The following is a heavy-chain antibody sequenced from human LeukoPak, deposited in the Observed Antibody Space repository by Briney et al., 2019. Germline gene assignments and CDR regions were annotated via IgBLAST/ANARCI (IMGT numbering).Heavy chain of an antibody. CDR3: AKGAYDSRYGQFDY. D-gene: IGHD3-22*01. Sequence: GGSLRLSCAVSGFPFSIYSMNWVRQAPGKGLEWVSVISSGSSYIYYADSVKGRFSISRDNAKNSLYLQMNSLRAEDTALYYCAKGAYDSRYGQFDYWGQGTLVTVSS. CDR1: GFPFSIYS. CDR2: ISSGSSYI. V-gene: IGHV3-21*04. J-gene: IGHJ4*02.